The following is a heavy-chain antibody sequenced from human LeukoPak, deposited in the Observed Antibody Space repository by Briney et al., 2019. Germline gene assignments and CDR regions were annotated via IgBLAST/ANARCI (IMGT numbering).Heavy chain of an antibody. D-gene: IGHD1-1*01. CDR2: IYYSGST. CDR1: GGSISSSVYH. V-gene: IGHV4-61*05. J-gene: IGHJ3*02. Sequence: SETLSLTCTVSGGSISSSVYHWGWIRQPPGKGLEWIGYIYYSGSTNYNPSLKSQVTISVDTSKNQFSLKLSSVTAADTAVYYCASPGSGADDAFDIWGQGTMVTVSS. CDR3: ASPGSGADDAFDI.